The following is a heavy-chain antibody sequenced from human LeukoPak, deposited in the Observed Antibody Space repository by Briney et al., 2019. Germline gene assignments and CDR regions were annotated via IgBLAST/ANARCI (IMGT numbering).Heavy chain of an antibody. CDR2: IYHSGST. J-gene: IGHJ5*02. V-gene: IGHV4-59*12. CDR1: GGSISSYY. CDR3: ARDGEVLSSSWFWFDP. Sequence: SETLSLTCTVSGGSISSYYWSWIRQPPGQGLEWIGNIYHSGSTYYNPSLKSRVTISVDTSKNQFSLKVRSVTAADTAVYYCARDGEVLSSSWFWFDPWGQGTLVTVSS. D-gene: IGHD6-13*01.